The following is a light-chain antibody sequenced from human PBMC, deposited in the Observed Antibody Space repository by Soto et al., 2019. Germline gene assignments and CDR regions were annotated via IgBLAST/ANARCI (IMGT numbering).Light chain of an antibody. V-gene: IGKV1-27*01. CDR3: QQLYTLTFT. J-gene: IGKJ5*01. CDR1: QGISSY. CDR2: AAS. Sequence: DIEITQSPSSLSASVGDRVTISCRASQGISSYLAWYQQKPGKVPKILIYAASTLQSGVPSRFSGSGSGADCTLTISSLQPEDVAAYHCQQLYTLTFTFGQGTRLEIK.